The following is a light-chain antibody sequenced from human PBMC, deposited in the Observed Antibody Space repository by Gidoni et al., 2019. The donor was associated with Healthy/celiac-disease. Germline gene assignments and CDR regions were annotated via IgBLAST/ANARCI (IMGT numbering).Light chain of an antibody. CDR2: DAS. CDR3: QQYGNLPIT. Sequence: DIQLTQSPSSLSASVGDRVTITCQASKDISNYLNWYHQKPGKAPKLLIYDASNLETGVPARFSGSGSGTDFTFTISSLQPEDIATYYCQQYGNLPITFGQGTRLEIK. CDR1: KDISNY. V-gene: IGKV1-33*01. J-gene: IGKJ5*01.